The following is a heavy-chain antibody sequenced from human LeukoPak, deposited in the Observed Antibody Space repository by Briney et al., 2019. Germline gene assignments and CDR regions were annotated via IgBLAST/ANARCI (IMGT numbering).Heavy chain of an antibody. CDR1: GYTFTSYG. J-gene: IGHJ6*03. CDR3: AREVEIPAAIYYYYYYYMDV. CDR2: ISAYNGNT. D-gene: IGHD2-2*02. V-gene: IGHV1-18*01. Sequence: GASVKVSCKASGYTFTSYGISWVRQAPGQGLEWMGWISAYNGNTNYAQKLQGRVTMTTDTSTSTAYMELRSLRSDDTAVYYCAREVEIPAAIYYYYYYYMDVWGKGTTVTVSS.